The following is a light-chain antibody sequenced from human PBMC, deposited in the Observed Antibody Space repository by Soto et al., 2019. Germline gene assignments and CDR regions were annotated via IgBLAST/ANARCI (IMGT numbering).Light chain of an antibody. V-gene: IGKV3-15*01. Sequence: EVVMTQSPATLSVSPGERATLSCRASQSVYSNLAWYQQKPGQAPRLLIFGASTRATGIPARFSGSGSGTEFTLTITSLQSEDSAVFYCQQYHNWPETFGQGTKLEIK. J-gene: IGKJ2*01. CDR3: QQYHNWPET. CDR2: GAS. CDR1: QSVYSN.